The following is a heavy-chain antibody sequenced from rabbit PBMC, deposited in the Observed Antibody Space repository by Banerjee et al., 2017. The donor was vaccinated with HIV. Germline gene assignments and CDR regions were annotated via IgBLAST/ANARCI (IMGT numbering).Heavy chain of an antibody. CDR1: GSDISSNA. J-gene: IGHJ4*01. D-gene: IGHD4-1*01. V-gene: IGHV1S45*01. CDR2: IYSSNGDK. Sequence: QEQLVESGGGLVQPEGSLTLTCKASGSDISSNAMCWVRQAPGKGLELIACIYSSNGDKWYANWAKGRFTISKTSSTTVTLQMTSLTAADTATYFCARDLAGVIGWNFNLWGPGTLVTVS. CDR3: ARDLAGVIGWNFNL.